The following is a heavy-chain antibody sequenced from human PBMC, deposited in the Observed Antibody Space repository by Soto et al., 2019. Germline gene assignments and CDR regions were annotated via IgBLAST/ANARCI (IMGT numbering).Heavy chain of an antibody. D-gene: IGHD3-9*01. V-gene: IGHV3-13*01. Sequence: EVQLVESGGGLVQPGGSLRLSCAASGFTLSSYDIHGVRQATGEGLAWVSGIGSGGDTHYADSVKGRFIISREDGKNSLYLQMNNLRVGDTAVYYCTRKTPPTGMEVWGQGGTVPVSS. CDR3: TRKTPPTGMEV. CDR1: GFTLSSYD. J-gene: IGHJ6*02. CDR2: IGSGGDT.